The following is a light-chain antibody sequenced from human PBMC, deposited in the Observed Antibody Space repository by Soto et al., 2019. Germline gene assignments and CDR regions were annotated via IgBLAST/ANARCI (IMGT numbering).Light chain of an antibody. CDR3: SSYTSSRHVV. CDR1: SSDVGGYNY. J-gene: IGLJ2*01. CDR2: EVS. Sequence: QSALTQPASVSGSPGQSITISCTGTSSDVGGYNYVSWYQQHPGKAPKLMIYEVSNRPSGVSNRFSGSKSGNTASLTISGLQAEDEAEYYCSSYTSSRHVVFGGGTKLTVL. V-gene: IGLV2-14*01.